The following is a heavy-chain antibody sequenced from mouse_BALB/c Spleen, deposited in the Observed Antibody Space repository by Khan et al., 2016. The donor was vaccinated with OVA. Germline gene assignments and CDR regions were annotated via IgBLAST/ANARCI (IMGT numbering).Heavy chain of an antibody. V-gene: IGHV1S29*02. J-gene: IGHJ3*01. D-gene: IGHD1-2*01. CDR3: ARAGYGSFAY. Sequence: VQLQQSGPELVKPGASVKISCKASGYTFTDYNMDWVKQSLGKSLEWIGYIYPNNGGAGYNRKFRTKATLTVDISSSTASMELRSVTSKDSAVYHCARAGYGSFAYWGQGTLVTVSA. CDR1: GYTFTDYN. CDR2: IYPNNGGA.